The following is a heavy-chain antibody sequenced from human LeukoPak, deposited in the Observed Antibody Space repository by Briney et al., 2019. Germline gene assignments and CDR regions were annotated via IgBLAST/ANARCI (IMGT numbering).Heavy chain of an antibody. D-gene: IGHD3-3*02. V-gene: IGHV3-30*01. CDR3: ARVSIFGVVILPDY. J-gene: IGHJ4*02. CDR1: GFTFSGYA. CDR2: ISSDGTNR. Sequence: GRSLRLSCAASGFTFSGYALHWVRQAPGKGLEWVAVISSDGTNRYYADSVKSRFTISRDNSKNTVYLQMNSLRAEDTAVYYCARVSIFGVVILPDYWGQGTLVTVSS.